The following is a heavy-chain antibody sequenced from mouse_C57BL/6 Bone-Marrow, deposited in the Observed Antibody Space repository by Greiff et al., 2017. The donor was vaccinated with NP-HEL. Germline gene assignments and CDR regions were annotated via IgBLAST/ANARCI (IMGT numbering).Heavy chain of an antibody. V-gene: IGHV1-74*01. CDR1: GYTFTSYW. J-gene: IGHJ3*01. CDR3: AMTGSTMITEAWFAY. Sequence: QVQLQQPGAELVKPGASVKVSCKASGYTFTSYWLHWVKQRPGQGLEWIGRIHPSDSDTNYNQKFKGKATLTVDKSSSTAYMQLSSLASEDSAVYYCAMTGSTMITEAWFAYWGQGTLVTVSA. CDR2: IHPSDSDT. D-gene: IGHD2-4*01.